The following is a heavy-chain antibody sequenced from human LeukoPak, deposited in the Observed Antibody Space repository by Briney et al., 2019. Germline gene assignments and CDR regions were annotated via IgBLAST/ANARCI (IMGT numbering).Heavy chain of an antibody. CDR3: AREGIYGLDY. CDR1: GGTFRSYA. CDR2: ISHDARNK. Sequence: GRFRRLCCAAAGGTFRSYAVHWVRQAPGKGLEWVAVISHDARNKYYADSVKGRFTISRDNSKNTLYLQMDSLRVEDTAVYYCAREGIYGLDYWGQGTLVTVSS. D-gene: IGHD3-16*01. J-gene: IGHJ4*02. V-gene: IGHV3-30*04.